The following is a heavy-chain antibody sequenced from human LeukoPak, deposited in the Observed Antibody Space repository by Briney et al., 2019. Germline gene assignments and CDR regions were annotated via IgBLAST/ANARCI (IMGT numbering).Heavy chain of an antibody. D-gene: IGHD5-18*01. V-gene: IGHV4-4*07. CDR2: IYTSGST. Sequence: PSETLSLTCTVSGGSISSYYWSWIRQPAGKGLGWIGRIYTSGSTNYNPSLKNRVTMSVDTSKNQFSLKLSSVTAADTAVYYCARDHVYSYGYEGYYYYYYMDVWGEGTTVTISS. J-gene: IGHJ6*03. CDR3: ARDHVYSYGYEGYYYYYYMDV. CDR1: GGSISSYY.